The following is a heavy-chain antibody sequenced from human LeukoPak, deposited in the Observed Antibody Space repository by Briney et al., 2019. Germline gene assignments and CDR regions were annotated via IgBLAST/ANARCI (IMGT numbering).Heavy chain of an antibody. Sequence: PSETLSLTCSVSGGSISRSDHYWSWIRQHPGKGLEWIGYIYYSGSTYYNPSLKSRVTISVDTSKNQFSLKLSSVTAADTAVYYCARGQLGPFDYWGQGTLVAVSS. J-gene: IGHJ4*02. D-gene: IGHD6-6*01. CDR1: GGSISRSDHY. CDR2: IYYSGST. V-gene: IGHV4-31*03. CDR3: ARGQLGPFDY.